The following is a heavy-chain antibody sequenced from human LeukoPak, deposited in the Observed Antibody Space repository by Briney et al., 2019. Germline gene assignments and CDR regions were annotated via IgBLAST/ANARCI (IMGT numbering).Heavy chain of an antibody. CDR2: IHYSGSP. V-gene: IGHV4-39*07. Sequence: PSETLSLTCSVSGGSIISNNYYWGWIRQPPGKGLEWIGSIHYSGSPYHNPSLKSRVTISVDTSKNQFSLKLSSVTAADTAVYYCARVRLLTTYYFDYWGQGTLVTVSS. CDR3: ARVRLLTTYYFDY. D-gene: IGHD3-3*01. J-gene: IGHJ4*02. CDR1: GGSIISNNYY.